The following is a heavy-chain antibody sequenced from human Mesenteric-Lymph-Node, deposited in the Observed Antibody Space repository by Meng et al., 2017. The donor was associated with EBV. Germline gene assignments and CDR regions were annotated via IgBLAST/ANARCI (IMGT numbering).Heavy chain of an antibody. D-gene: IGHD3-10*01. CDR2: FYYSGST. Sequence: QVQLQGSGPELVNPAKTLSLTCTVSGGSISSSSYDWGWIRQPPGQGLEWIGSFYYSGSTYYNPSLKSRVTISEHTSKNQFSLKLSSVTAADTAVYYCARVLLRGVILLWGQGTLVTVSS. CDR3: ARVLLRGVILL. J-gene: IGHJ4*02. V-gene: IGHV4-39*07. CDR1: GGSISSSSYD.